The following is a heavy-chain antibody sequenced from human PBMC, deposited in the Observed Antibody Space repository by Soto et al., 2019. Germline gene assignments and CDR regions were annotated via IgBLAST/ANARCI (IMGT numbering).Heavy chain of an antibody. J-gene: IGHJ2*01. CDR1: GFTFSDYY. CDR2: ISSSGSTI. D-gene: IGHD3-9*01. CDR3: ARDPRYDILTEWYFDL. V-gene: IGHV3-11*01. Sequence: QVQLVESGGGLVKPGGSLRLSCAASGFTFSDYYMSWIRQAPGKGLEWVSYISSSGSTIYYADSVKGRLTISRDNAKNSLYLQMNSLRAEDTAVYYCARDPRYDILTEWYFDLWGRGTLVTVSS.